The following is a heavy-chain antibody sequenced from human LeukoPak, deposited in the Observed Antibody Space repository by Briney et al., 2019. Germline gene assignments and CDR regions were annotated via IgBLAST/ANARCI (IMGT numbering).Heavy chain of an antibody. V-gene: IGHV4-31*03. CDR3: ARDGGSYGDYLRV. J-gene: IGHJ4*02. CDR2: IYYSGST. D-gene: IGHD4-17*01. CDR1: GGSISSGGYY. Sequence: SQTLSLTCTVSGGSISSGGYYWSWIRQHPGKGLEWIGYIYYSGSTYYTPSLKSRVTISVDTSKNQFSLKLSSVTAADTAVYYCARDGGSYGDYLRVWGQGTLVTVSS.